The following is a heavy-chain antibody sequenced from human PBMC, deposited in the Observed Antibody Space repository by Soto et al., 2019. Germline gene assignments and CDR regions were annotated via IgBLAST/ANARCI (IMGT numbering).Heavy chain of an antibody. CDR3: ARGPSARLGYCSGGSCSISDYYYYLDV. CDR1: GYTFTSYD. J-gene: IGHJ6*03. D-gene: IGHD2-15*01. CDR2: MNPNSGNT. V-gene: IGHV1-8*01. Sequence: QVQLVQSGAEVKKPGASVKVSCKASGYTFTSYDINWVRQATGQGLEWMGWMNPNSGNTGYAQKFQGRVTMTRNTSISTAYMELSSLRSEDTAVYYCARGPSARLGYCSGGSCSISDYYYYLDVWGKGTTVTVSS.